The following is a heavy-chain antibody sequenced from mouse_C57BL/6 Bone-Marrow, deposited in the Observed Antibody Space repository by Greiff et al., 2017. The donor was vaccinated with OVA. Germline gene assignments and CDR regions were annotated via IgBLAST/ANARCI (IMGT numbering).Heavy chain of an antibody. D-gene: IGHD4-1*01. CDR3: ILYDWDDY. CDR2: IDPENGDT. Sequence: EVQLQQSGAELVRPGASVKLSCTASGFNIKDDYMHWVKQRPEQGLEWIGWIDPENGDTEYASKFQGKATITADTSSNTAYLQLSSLTSEDTAVYYCILYDWDDYWGQGTTLTVSS. V-gene: IGHV14-4*01. J-gene: IGHJ2*01. CDR1: GFNIKDDY.